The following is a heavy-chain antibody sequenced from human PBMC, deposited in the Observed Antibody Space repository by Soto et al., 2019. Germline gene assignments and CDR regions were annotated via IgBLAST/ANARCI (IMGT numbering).Heavy chain of an antibody. J-gene: IGHJ4*02. V-gene: IGHV4-59*01. CDR1: GGSISSYY. CDR3: ARRILPPRGQKRSYYFDY. D-gene: IGHD2-15*01. CDR2: IYYSGST. Sequence: SETLSLTCTVSGGSISSYYWSWIRQPPGKGLEWIGYIYYSGSTNYNPSLKSRVTISVDTSKNQFSLKLSSVTAADTAVYYCARRILPPRGQKRSYYFDYWGQGTL.